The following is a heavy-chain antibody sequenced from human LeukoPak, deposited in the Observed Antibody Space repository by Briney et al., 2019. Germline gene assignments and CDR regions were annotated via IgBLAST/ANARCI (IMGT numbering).Heavy chain of an antibody. J-gene: IGHJ2*01. D-gene: IGHD6-19*01. CDR1: GGSFSGYY. V-gene: IGHV4-34*01. CDR3: ARAEMYSSGWYDWYFDL. CDR2: INHSGST. Sequence: SETLSLTCAVYGGSFSGYYWSWIRQPPGKGLEWIGEINHSGSTNYNPSLKSRVTISVDTSKNQFSLKLSSVTAADTAAYYCARAEMYSSGWYDWYFDLWGRGTLVTVTS.